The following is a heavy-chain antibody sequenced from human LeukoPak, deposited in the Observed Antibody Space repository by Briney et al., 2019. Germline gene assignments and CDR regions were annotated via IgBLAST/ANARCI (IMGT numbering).Heavy chain of an antibody. CDR3: AGGHFHPFDP. D-gene: IGHD3-16*01. CDR1: GFTFSSYW. J-gene: IGHJ5*02. CDR2: ISTDGSTT. V-gene: IGHV3-74*01. Sequence: GGSLRLSCAASGFTFSSYWMHWVRQAPGKGLVWVSRISTDGSTTTYADSEKGRFTVSRDNAKNTLYLQMNSLRAEDTAVYYCAGGHFHPFDPWGQGNLVTVSS.